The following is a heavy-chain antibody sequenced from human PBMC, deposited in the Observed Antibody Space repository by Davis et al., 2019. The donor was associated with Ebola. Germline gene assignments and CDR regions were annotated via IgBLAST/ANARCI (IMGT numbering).Heavy chain of an antibody. V-gene: IGHV5-51*01. J-gene: IGHJ4*02. Sequence: GESLKISCQGSGFNFITSLIAWVRQMPGKGLEWMGIIYPADSDTRYSPSFQGHVIISADKSITTAYLQWSSLKASDTAIYFCASSTVWYSHFASWGQGTLVTVSS. CDR1: GFNFITSL. CDR3: ASSTVWYSHFAS. D-gene: IGHD3-16*01. CDR2: IYPADSDT.